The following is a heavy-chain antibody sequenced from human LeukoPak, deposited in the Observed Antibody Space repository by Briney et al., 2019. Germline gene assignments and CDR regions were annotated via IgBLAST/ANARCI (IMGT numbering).Heavy chain of an antibody. CDR3: ATIKRGSIFGYFDF. D-gene: IGHD5-18*01. V-gene: IGHV4-59*11. Sequence: SETLSLTCTVSGGSSSSHYWSWIRQPLGKGLEWIGYMFDTGRTKDNPSLKSRVTLSADTSKNQFSLRLSSVTAADTAVYYCATIKRGSIFGYFDFWGQGILVTVSS. CDR1: GGSSSSHY. CDR2: MFDTGRT. J-gene: IGHJ4*01.